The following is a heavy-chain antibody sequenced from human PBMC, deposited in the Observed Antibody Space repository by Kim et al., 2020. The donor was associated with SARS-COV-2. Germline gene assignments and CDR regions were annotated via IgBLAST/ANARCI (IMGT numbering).Heavy chain of an antibody. CDR2: NK. J-gene: IGHJ6*02. D-gene: IGHD1-26*01. Sequence: NKCDAESVKGRFASSRDNSKNTLYVQMNSLRAEDTAVYYCAKDRGYGMDVWGQGTTVTVSS. V-gene: IGHV3-33*06. CDR3: AKDRGYGMDV.